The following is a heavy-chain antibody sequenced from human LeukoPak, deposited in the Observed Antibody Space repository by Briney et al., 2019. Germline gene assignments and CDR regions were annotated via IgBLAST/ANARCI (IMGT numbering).Heavy chain of an antibody. CDR3: ARDDKGYYDGRWTAFDI. Sequence: SETLSLTCTVSGASISDTAWSWVRQPAGRGLEWIGRVFSSGATLYNPSLNSRVSMSVDASKKQVSLKVTPVTVADTAVYYCARDDKGYYDGRWTAFDIWGQGTVVTVSS. CDR2: VFSSGAT. D-gene: IGHD4-23*01. CDR1: GASISDTA. J-gene: IGHJ3*02. V-gene: IGHV4-4*07.